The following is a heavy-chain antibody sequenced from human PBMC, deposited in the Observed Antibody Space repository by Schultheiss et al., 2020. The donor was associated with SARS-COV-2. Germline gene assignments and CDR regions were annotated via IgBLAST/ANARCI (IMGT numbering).Heavy chain of an antibody. Sequence: ASVKVSCKASGYTFTSYDINWVRQATGQGLEWMGWMNPNSGNTGYAQKFQGRVTMTRDTSISTAYMELSRLRSDDTAVYYCARAPTPAKGYGMDVWGQGTTVTVSS. J-gene: IGHJ6*02. CDR3: ARAPTPAKGYGMDV. CDR2: MNPNSGNT. V-gene: IGHV1-8*01. CDR1: GYTFTSYD.